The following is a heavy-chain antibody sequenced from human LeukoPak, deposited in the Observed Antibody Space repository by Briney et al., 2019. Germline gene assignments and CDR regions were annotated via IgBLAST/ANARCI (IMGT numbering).Heavy chain of an antibody. CDR3: ARYWVPQWLVVIRGDAFDI. V-gene: IGHV1-46*01. D-gene: IGHD6-19*01. Sequence: ASVKVSCKASGYTFTIYYIHWVRQAPGQGLEWMGLINPSGGSTNYAQKFQGRVTMTTDTSTSTAYMELRSLRSDDTAVYYCARYWVPQWLVVIRGDAFDIWGQGTMVTVSS. CDR2: INPSGGST. CDR1: GYTFTIYY. J-gene: IGHJ3*02.